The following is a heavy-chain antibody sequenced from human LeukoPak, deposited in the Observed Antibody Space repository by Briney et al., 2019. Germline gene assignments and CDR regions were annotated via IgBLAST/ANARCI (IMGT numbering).Heavy chain of an antibody. CDR1: GGSFSGYY. D-gene: IGHD1-26*01. Sequence: KPSETLSLTCAVYGGSFSGYYWGWIRQPPGKGLEWIGIVYYSGSTQYNPTLKSRVTISVDTSKNQFSLQLSSVIAADTAVYYCGRYSASSGWFDPWGQGTLVTVSS. V-gene: IGHV4-39*01. J-gene: IGHJ5*02. CDR3: GRYSASSGWFDP. CDR2: VYYSGST.